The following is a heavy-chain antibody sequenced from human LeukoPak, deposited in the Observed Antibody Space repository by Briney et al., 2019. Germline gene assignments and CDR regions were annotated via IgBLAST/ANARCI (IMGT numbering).Heavy chain of an antibody. V-gene: IGHV3-30-3*01. CDR1: GFTFSSYA. CDR2: ISYDGSNK. CDR3: ARDRGPIAAADFDY. J-gene: IGHJ4*02. Sequence: GRSLRLSCAASGFTFSSYAMHWVRQAPGKGLEWVAVISYDGSNKYYADSVKGRFTISRDDSKNTLYLQMNSLRAEDTAVYYCARDRGPIAAADFDYWGQETLVTVSS. D-gene: IGHD6-13*01.